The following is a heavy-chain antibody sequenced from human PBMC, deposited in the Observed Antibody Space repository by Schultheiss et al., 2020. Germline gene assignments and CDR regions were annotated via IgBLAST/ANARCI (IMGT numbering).Heavy chain of an antibody. V-gene: IGHV3-7*01. D-gene: IGHD3-10*01. CDR2: IKQDGSEK. CDR1: GFTFSSYG. Sequence: GGSLRLSCAASGFTFSSYGMHWVRQPPGKGLEWVANIKQDGSEKYYVDSVKGRFTISRDNAKNSLYLQMNSLRAEDTAVYYCARDSRYTMVQGVIINKYWYFDLWGRGTLVTVSS. CDR3: ARDSRYTMVQGVIINKYWYFDL. J-gene: IGHJ2*01.